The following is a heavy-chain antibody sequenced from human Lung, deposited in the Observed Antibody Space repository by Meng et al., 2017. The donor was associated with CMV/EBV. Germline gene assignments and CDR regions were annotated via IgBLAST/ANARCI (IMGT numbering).Heavy chain of an antibody. Sequence: FTFSRYGMHWVRQAPGKGLEWVAVISYDGSNKYYADSVKGRFTISRDNSKNTLYLQMNSLRAEDTAVYYCAKLGSVDYYDSSGYWDYWGQGTLVTVSS. CDR2: ISYDGSNK. J-gene: IGHJ4*02. CDR1: FTFSRYG. V-gene: IGHV3-30*18. D-gene: IGHD3-22*01. CDR3: AKLGSVDYYDSSGYWDY.